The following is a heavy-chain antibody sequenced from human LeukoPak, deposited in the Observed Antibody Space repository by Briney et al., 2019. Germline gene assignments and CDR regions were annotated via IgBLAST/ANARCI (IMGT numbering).Heavy chain of an antibody. CDR2: INHSGST. CDR3: ALQAIFGADNTFWFDP. D-gene: IGHD3-3*01. CDR1: GGSFSGYY. Sequence: SETLSLTCAGYGGSFSGYYWSWIRQRPGTGVDWMGEINHSGSTNYNPSLKSRVTISVDTSKNQFSLKLSSVTAAATAVYYCALQAIFGADNTFWFDPWGQGTLVTVSS. J-gene: IGHJ5*02. V-gene: IGHV4-34*01.